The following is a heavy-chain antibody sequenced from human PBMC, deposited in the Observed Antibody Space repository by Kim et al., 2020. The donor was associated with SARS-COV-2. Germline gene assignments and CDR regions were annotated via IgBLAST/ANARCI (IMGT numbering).Heavy chain of an antibody. CDR3: AKDIVLKSEAAAAQGGYYYYGMDV. CDR2: ISGDGGST. Sequence: GGSLRLSCAASGFTFDDYAVHWVRQAPGKGLEWVSLISGDGGSTYYADSVKGRFTISRDNSKNSLYLQMNSLRTEDTALYYCAKDIVLKSEAAAAQGGYYYYGMDVWGQGTTVTVSS. D-gene: IGHD6-13*01. J-gene: IGHJ6*02. V-gene: IGHV3-43*02. CDR1: GFTFDDYA.